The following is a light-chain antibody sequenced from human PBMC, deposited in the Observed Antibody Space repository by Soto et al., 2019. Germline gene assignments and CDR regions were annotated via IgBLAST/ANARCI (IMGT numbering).Light chain of an antibody. CDR2: GAS. Sequence: EIVLTQSPATLSVSPGERVTLSCRASQSVSSSYLAWYQQKPGQAPRLLIYGASSRATGIPDRFSGSGSGTDFTLTISSLQSEDFTVYSCLQYHNLWAFGQGTKVDNK. CDR1: QSVSSSY. V-gene: IGKV3D-7*01. J-gene: IGKJ1*01. CDR3: LQYHNLWA.